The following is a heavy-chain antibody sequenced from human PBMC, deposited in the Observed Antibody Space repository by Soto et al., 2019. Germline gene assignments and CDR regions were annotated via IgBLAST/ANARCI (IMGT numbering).Heavy chain of an antibody. Sequence: GGSLRLSCAASGFTVSNNYMSWVRQAPEKGLEWVSLMYSGGSTNYADSVKGRFTISRDISKNTLDLQMNSLRVEDTAVYYCARSAAAGTYTYYGMDVWGQGTTVTVSS. CDR3: ARSAAAGTYTYYGMDV. J-gene: IGHJ6*02. D-gene: IGHD6-13*01. CDR1: GFTVSNNY. CDR2: MYSGGST. V-gene: IGHV3-53*01.